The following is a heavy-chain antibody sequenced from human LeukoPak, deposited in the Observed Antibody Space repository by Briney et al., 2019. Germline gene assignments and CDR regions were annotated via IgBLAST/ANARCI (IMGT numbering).Heavy chain of an antibody. D-gene: IGHD6-19*01. CDR1: GGSISSNNW. J-gene: IGHJ3*02. CDR3: ARAQYSSGWCADDAFDI. CDR2: IYHSGST. Sequence: SGTLSLTCAVSGGSISSNNWWSWVRQPPGKGLEWIGEIYHSGSTNYNPSLKSRVTISVDKSKNQFSLKLSSVTAADTAVYYCARAQYSSGWCADDAFDIWGQGTMVTVSS. V-gene: IGHV4-4*02.